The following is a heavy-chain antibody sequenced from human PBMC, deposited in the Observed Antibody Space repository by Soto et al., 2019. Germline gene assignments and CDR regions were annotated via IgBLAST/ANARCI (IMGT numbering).Heavy chain of an antibody. CDR2: INAGNGNT. Sequence: QVQLVQSGAEEKKPGASVKVSCKASGYTFTSYAMHWVRQAPGQRLEWMGWINAGNGNTKYSQKFQGRVTITRDTSASTAYMELSSLRSEDTAVYYCARGWDITMVRGVIGDNWFDPWGQGTLVTVSS. D-gene: IGHD3-10*01. CDR1: GYTFTSYA. V-gene: IGHV1-3*05. J-gene: IGHJ5*02. CDR3: ARGWDITMVRGVIGDNWFDP.